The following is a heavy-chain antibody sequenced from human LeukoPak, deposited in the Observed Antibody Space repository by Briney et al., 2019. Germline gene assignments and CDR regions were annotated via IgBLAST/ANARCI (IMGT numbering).Heavy chain of an antibody. CDR3: ARGCGIFGVALKGFDP. J-gene: IGHJ5*02. CDR1: GYTFTGYY. V-gene: IGHV1-2*02. D-gene: IGHD3-3*01. CDR2: INPNSGGT. Sequence: ASVKVSCKASGYTFTGYYMHWVRQAPGQGLEWMGWINPNSGGTNYAQKFQGRVTMTRDTSNSTAYMELSRLRSDDTAVYYCARGCGIFGVALKGFDPWGQGTLVTVSS.